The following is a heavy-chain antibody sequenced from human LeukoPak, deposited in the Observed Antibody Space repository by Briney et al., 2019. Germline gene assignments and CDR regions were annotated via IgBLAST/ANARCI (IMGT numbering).Heavy chain of an antibody. J-gene: IGHJ4*02. V-gene: IGHV3-30*19. CDR3: ARGVVPAAIGYFDY. Sequence: GESLRLSCAASGFTFSTYGMHWVRQAPGKGLEWVTVIWYDGSNKYYADSVKGRFTISRDSSKNTLYLQMNSLRAEDTAVYYCARGVVPAAIGYFDYWGQGTLVTVSS. CDR1: GFTFSTYG. CDR2: IWYDGSNK. D-gene: IGHD2-2*02.